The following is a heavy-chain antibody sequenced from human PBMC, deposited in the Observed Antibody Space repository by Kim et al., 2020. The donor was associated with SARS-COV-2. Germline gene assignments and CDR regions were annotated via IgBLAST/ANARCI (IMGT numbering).Heavy chain of an antibody. V-gene: IGHV1-2*02. D-gene: IGHD5-18*01. CDR1: GYTFTGYY. Sequence: ASVKVSCKASGYTFTGYYMHWVRQAPGQGLEWMGWINPNSGGTNYAQKFQGRVTMTRDTSISTAYMELSRLRSDDTAVYYCARGEADTAMQGDAFDIWGQGTMVTVSS. J-gene: IGHJ3*02. CDR3: ARGEADTAMQGDAFDI. CDR2: INPNSGGT.